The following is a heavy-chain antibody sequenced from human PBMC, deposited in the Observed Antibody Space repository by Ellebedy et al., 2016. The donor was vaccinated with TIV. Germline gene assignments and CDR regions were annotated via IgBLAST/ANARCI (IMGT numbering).Heavy chain of an antibody. D-gene: IGHD4-17*01. CDR1: GYNFATYW. CDR2: IYPGDSDT. Sequence: GESLKISCQASGYNFATYWIGWVRPTPGNGLEWMGTIYPGDSDTRYSPSFRGQVTMSADKSTATAYLQWSSLMASDTAMYFCARPRTYSVSPNAFDVWGQGTMVTVSS. V-gene: IGHV5-51*01. J-gene: IGHJ3*01. CDR3: ARPRTYSVSPNAFDV.